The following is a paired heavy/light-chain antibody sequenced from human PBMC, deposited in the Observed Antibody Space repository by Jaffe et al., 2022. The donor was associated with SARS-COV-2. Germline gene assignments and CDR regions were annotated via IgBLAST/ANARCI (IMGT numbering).Light chain of an antibody. CDR1: SNDIGAYDY. J-gene: IGLJ1*01. Sequence: QSVLTQPASVSGSPGQSITLSCTGSSNDIGAYDYVSWYQQHPGKAPKLIIYDVNNRPPAVSSRFFGSKSGNTASLTISGLQAEDEADYFCSSYTSSSSLDVFGPGTKVTVL. CDR2: DVN. CDR3: SSYTSSSSLDV. V-gene: IGLV2-14*01.
Heavy chain of an antibody. D-gene: IGHD7-27*01. Sequence: EVQLEQSGAEVKKPGESLRISCKASGYTFTTSWIGWVRQMPGKGPEWLGIIYPGDSDTRYSPSFQGHFTISADKSISTAYLQWSSLEASDTAIYYCARHRDYWGRPYYYYGMDVWGQGTTVTVSS. J-gene: IGHJ6*02. CDR2: IYPGDSDT. CDR3: ARHRDYWGRPYYYYGMDV. CDR1: GYTFTTSW. V-gene: IGHV5-51*01.